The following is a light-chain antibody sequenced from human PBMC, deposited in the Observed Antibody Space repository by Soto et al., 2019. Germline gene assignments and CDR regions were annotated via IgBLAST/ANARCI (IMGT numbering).Light chain of an antibody. CDR2: DNN. CDR1: XXNIGNNY. J-gene: IGLJ2*01. Sequence: QSVLTQPPSVSAAPGQKVTISXXGXXXNIGNNYVSWYQQLPGTAPKLLIYDNNKRPSGIPDRFSGSKSGTSGTLDITGLQTGDEADYYCATWDHSLTGEVFGGGTKVTVL. V-gene: IGLV1-51*01. CDR3: ATWDHSLTGEV.